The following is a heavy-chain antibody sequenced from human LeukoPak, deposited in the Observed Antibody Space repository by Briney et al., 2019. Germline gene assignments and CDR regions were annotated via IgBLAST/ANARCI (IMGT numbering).Heavy chain of an antibody. D-gene: IGHD3-9*01. Sequence: SETLSLTCTVSGGSISGYFWSWIRQPPGKGLEWIGYIYYSGSTNYNPSLESRVTMSVDTSKNQFSLKLASVTAADTAVYYCAREGYYDILTGYYHNWFDPWGQGTLVTVCS. V-gene: IGHV4-59*01. J-gene: IGHJ5*02. CDR3: AREGYYDILTGYYHNWFDP. CDR1: GGSISGYF. CDR2: IYYSGST.